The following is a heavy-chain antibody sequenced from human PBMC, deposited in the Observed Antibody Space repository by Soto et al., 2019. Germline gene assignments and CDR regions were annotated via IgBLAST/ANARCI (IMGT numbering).Heavy chain of an antibody. D-gene: IGHD2-15*01. CDR3: ARGGDCSGGSCYASYSYYMDV. Sequence: QVQLVESGGGVVQPGRSLRLSCAASGFTFSSYGMHWVRQAPGKGLEWVAVIWYDGSNKYYADSVKGRFTISRDNSKNELYLQRNSLRAEDTAVYYCARGGDCSGGSCYASYSYYMDVWGKGTPVTVSS. J-gene: IGHJ6*03. CDR2: IWYDGSNK. V-gene: IGHV3-33*01. CDR1: GFTFSSYG.